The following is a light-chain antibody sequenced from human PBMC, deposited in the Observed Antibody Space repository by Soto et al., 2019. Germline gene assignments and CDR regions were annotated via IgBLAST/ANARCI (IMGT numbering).Light chain of an antibody. V-gene: IGLV2-14*03. CDR2: DVN. CDR1: SSDVGAYNY. J-gene: IGLJ3*02. Sequence: QAALTQPASVSGSPGQSITISCTGTSSDVGAYNYVAWYQQHPGKAPKLIIHDVNNRPSWVSNRFSGSKSGNMASLTISGLQADDEADYYCTSYTTSSTWVFGGGTKLTVL. CDR3: TSYTTSSTWV.